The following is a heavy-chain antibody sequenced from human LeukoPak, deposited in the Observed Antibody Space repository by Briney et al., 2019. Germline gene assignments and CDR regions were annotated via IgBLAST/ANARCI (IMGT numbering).Heavy chain of an antibody. D-gene: IGHD6-13*01. V-gene: IGHV1-46*01. CDR1: GYTFTTYY. CDR2: ITPNDGRP. Sequence: ASVKVSCKTSGYTFTTYYIHWIRQAPGQGLEWMGVITPNDGRPTYAQKFQGRVTMTMDTATSTVYMELSSLGSDDTAVYYCARGGLSSSWYSRPYYFDYWGQGTLVTVSS. J-gene: IGHJ4*02. CDR3: ARGGLSSSWYSRPYYFDY.